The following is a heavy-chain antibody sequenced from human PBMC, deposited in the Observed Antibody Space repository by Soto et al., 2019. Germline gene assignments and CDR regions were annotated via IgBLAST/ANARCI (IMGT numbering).Heavy chain of an antibody. CDR3: ARENYYGSGSYYRYYFGY. CDR2: IIPIFGTA. V-gene: IGHV1-69*12. J-gene: IGHJ4*02. CDR1: GGTFSSYV. D-gene: IGHD3-10*01. Sequence: QVQLVQSGAEVKKPGSSVKVSCKASGGTFSSYVISWVRQAPGQGLEWMGGIIPIFGTANYAQKFQGRVTITADESTRNAYMEVSSLRSEDTAVYYCARENYYGSGSYYRYYFGYWGQGTLVTVSS.